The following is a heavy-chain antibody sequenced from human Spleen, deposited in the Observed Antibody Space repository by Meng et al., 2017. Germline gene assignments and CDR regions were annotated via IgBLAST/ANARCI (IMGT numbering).Heavy chain of an antibody. D-gene: IGHD5-24*01. CDR1: GFTFGDYA. J-gene: IGHJ4*02. V-gene: IGHV3-49*03. CDR2: IRSKAYGGTT. Sequence: GESLKISCTASGFTFGDYAMSWFRQAPGKGLEWVGFIRSKAYGGTTEYAASVKGRFTISRDNSKNTLYLQMNSLRAEDTAVYSCAKERGDGYTFFDYWGQGTLVTVSS. CDR3: AKERGDGYTFFDY.